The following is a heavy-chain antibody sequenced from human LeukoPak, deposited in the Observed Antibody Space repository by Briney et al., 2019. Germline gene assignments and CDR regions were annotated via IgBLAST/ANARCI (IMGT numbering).Heavy chain of an antibody. CDR3: ARGPVTIFGVVIVWFGP. Sequence: ASVKVSCKASGYTFTGYYMHWVRQAPGQGLEWMGWINPNSGGTNYAQKFQGRVTMTRDTSISTAYMELSRLRSDDTAVYYCARGPVTIFGVVIVWFGPWGQGTLVTVSS. CDR2: INPNSGGT. D-gene: IGHD3-3*01. V-gene: IGHV1-2*02. J-gene: IGHJ5*02. CDR1: GYTFTGYY.